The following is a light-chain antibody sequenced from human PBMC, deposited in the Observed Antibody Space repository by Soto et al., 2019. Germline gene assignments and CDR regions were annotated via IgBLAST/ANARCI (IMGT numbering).Light chain of an antibody. V-gene: IGKV1-33*01. Sequence: DIQMTQSPSSLSASVGDRVTITCQASQDISNYLNWYQQKPAKAPKLLNYDASNLETGVPSRFSGSGSGTDFTFTISSLQPEDIATYYCQKYDNLPVTFGPGTKVDIK. CDR3: QKYDNLPVT. J-gene: IGKJ3*01. CDR1: QDISNY. CDR2: DAS.